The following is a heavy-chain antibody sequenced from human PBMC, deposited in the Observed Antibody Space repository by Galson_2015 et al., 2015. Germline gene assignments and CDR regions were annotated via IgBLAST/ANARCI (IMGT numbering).Heavy chain of an antibody. J-gene: IGHJ3*02. V-gene: IGHV1-2*04. Sequence: SVKVSCKASGYTFTGYYMHWVRQAPGQGLEWMGWINPNSGGTNYAQKFQGWVTMTRDTSISTAYMELSRLRSDDTAVFYCAREIWGYSFDSSGAALDIWGQGTMVTASS. D-gene: IGHD3-22*01. CDR3: AREIWGYSFDSSGAALDI. CDR1: GYTFTGYY. CDR2: INPNSGGT.